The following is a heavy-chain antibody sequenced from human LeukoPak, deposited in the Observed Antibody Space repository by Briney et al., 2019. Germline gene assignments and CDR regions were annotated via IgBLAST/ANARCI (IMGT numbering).Heavy chain of an antibody. CDR1: GFTFSSYS. CDR3: ATQWGED. Sequence: GGSLRLSCAASGFTFSSYSMNWVRQSPGKGLEWVSYITSYSSTVYYADSVKGRFTISRDNAKNSLYLQMSSLRSEDTAVYYCATQWGEDWGQGTQVTVSS. J-gene: IGHJ4*02. V-gene: IGHV3-48*01. D-gene: IGHD3-16*01. CDR2: ITSYSSTV.